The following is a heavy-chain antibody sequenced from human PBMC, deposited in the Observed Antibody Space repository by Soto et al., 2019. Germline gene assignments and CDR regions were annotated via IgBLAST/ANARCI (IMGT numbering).Heavy chain of an antibody. Sequence: GGSLRLSCAASGFTFSSYGMHWVRQAPGEGLEWVAVISYDGSNKYYADSVKGRLTISRDNSKNTLYLQMNSLRAEDTAVYYCAKVAVDTAMVPFDYWGQGTLVTVSS. CDR1: GFTFSSYG. CDR3: AKVAVDTAMVPFDY. D-gene: IGHD5-18*01. CDR2: ISYDGSNK. J-gene: IGHJ4*02. V-gene: IGHV3-30*18.